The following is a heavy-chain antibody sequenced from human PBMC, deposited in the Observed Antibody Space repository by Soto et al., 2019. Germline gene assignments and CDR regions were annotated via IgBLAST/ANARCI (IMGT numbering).Heavy chain of an antibody. CDR3: ARVAGPCGMDV. V-gene: IGHV1-18*01. Sequence: QVQLVQSGAEVKKPGASVKVSCKASGYTFTSYGISWVRQAPGQGLEWMGWISAYNGNTNYAQKLQGRVTITADETTSTAYMELSSLRSEDTAVYYCARVAGPCGMDVWGQGTTVTVSS. D-gene: IGHD6-19*01. J-gene: IGHJ6*02. CDR2: ISAYNGNT. CDR1: GYTFTSYG.